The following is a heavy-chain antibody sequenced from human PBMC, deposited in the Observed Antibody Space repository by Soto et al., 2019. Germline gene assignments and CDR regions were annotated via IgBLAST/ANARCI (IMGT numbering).Heavy chain of an antibody. CDR3: AKDWNDPLDFFDY. D-gene: IGHD1-1*01. CDR1: GFTFSSYA. Sequence: GGSLRLSCAASGFTFSSYAMSWVRQAPGKGLEWVSAISASVSITYYADSVKGRFTISRDNSKNTLYLQMNSLRAEDTAVYYCAKDWNDPLDFFDYWGQGTLVTVSS. J-gene: IGHJ4*02. V-gene: IGHV3-23*01. CDR2: ISASVSIT.